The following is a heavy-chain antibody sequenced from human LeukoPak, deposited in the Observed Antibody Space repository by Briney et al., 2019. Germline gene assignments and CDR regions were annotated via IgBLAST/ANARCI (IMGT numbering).Heavy chain of an antibody. CDR3: ARYYYDSSGYRYYYYYYMDV. Sequence: SETLSLTCTVSGGSISSYYWSWIRQPPGKGLEWIGYIYTSGSTNYNPPLKSRVTISVGTSKNQFSLKLSSVTAADTAVYYCARYYYDSSGYRYYYYYYMDVWGKGTTVTVSS. D-gene: IGHD3-22*01. V-gene: IGHV4-4*09. CDR2: IYTSGST. J-gene: IGHJ6*03. CDR1: GGSISSYY.